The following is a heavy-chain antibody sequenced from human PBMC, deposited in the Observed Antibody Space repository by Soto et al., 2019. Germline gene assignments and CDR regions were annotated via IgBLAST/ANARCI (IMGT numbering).Heavy chain of an antibody. CDR3: TTRGGH. D-gene: IGHD6-25*01. J-gene: IGHJ4*02. Sequence: QLVESGGGLVKPGGSLRLSCTASGFSFNDVWMSWFRQAPGRGLEWIGRIKSQADGGTTDYAAPVNGRFSVSRDDSQNRLYLEMSGLRIEDSGIYFCTTRGGHWGQGTRVTVSS. CDR2: IKSQADGGTT. V-gene: IGHV3-15*05. CDR1: GFSFNDVW.